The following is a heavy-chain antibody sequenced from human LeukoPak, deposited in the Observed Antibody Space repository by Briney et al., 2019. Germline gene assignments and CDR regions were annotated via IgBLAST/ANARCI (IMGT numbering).Heavy chain of an antibody. D-gene: IGHD6-6*01. Sequence: SVKVSCKASGGTFSSYAISWVRQAPGQGLEWMGGIIPIFGTANYAQKFRGRVTITADESTSTAYMELSSLRSEDTAVYYCARVQSSYSSSSYDFDYWGQGTLVTVSS. CDR2: IIPIFGTA. J-gene: IGHJ4*02. V-gene: IGHV1-69*13. CDR3: ARVQSSYSSSSYDFDY. CDR1: GGTFSSYA.